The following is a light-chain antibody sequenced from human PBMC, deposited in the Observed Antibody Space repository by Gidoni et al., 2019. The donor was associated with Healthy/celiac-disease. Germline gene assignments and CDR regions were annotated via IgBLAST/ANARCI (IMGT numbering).Light chain of an antibody. CDR3: RQALLFT. V-gene: IGKV2-28*01. J-gene: IGKJ3*01. Sequence: DIVMTQSPLSLPVTPGEPASISCRSSQSLLHSNGYNYLDWYLQKPGQSPQLLIYLGSNRASGVPDRFSGSGSGTDFTLKISRVEAEDVGVYYCRQALLFTFGPGTKVDIK. CDR2: LGS. CDR1: QSLLHSNGYNY.